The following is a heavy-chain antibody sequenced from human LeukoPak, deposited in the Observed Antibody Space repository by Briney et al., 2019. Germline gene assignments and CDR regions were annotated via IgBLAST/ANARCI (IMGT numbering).Heavy chain of an antibody. CDR2: SYHTGNT. J-gene: IGHJ6*02. V-gene: IGHV4-30-2*01. Sequence: PSQTLSLTCAVSGASISSGGYSWGWIRQPSGKGLEWIGYSYHTGNTYYNPSLKSRVTISVDRSKNQFSLNLNSVPAADTAVYYCARPPTLPYGLAVWGQGTTVTASS. CDR1: GASISSGGYS. CDR3: ARPPTLPYGLAV.